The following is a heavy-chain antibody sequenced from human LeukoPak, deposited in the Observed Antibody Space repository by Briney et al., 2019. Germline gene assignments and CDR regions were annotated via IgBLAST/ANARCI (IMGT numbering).Heavy chain of an antibody. Sequence: SETLSLTCTVSGGSISSYYWSWIRQPPGKGLEWIGYIYYSGSTNYNPSLKSRVTISVDRSKNQFSLKLSSVTAADTAVYYCARAVAGSPFDYWGQGTLVTVSS. CDR2: IYYSGST. J-gene: IGHJ4*02. CDR3: ARAVAGSPFDY. V-gene: IGHV4-59*12. D-gene: IGHD6-19*01. CDR1: GGSISSYY.